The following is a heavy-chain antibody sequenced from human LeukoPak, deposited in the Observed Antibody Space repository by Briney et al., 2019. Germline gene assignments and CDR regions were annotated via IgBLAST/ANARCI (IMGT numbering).Heavy chain of an antibody. CDR2: IYYSGST. CDR1: GFTFSSYA. V-gene: IGHV4-39*01. CDR3: ARSYYYDYRQIDY. D-gene: IGHD3-22*01. J-gene: IGHJ4*02. Sequence: GSLRLSCAASGFTFSSYAMSWVRQPPGKGLEWLGSIYYSGSTYYNPSLKSRVTISVDTSKNQFSLNLYSVTAADTAVFYCARSYYYDYRQIDYWGQGTLVTVSS.